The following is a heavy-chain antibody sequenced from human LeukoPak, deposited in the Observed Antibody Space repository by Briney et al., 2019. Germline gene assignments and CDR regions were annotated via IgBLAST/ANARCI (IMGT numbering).Heavy chain of an antibody. Sequence: PSETLSLTCTVSGGSVSSYYWSWIRQPPGKGLEWIGYIYYSGSTNYNPSLKSRVTISVDTSKNQFSPKLSSVTAADTAVYYCAREYSSGWYGFDYWGQGTLVTVSS. D-gene: IGHD6-19*01. J-gene: IGHJ4*02. CDR3: AREYSSGWYGFDY. CDR2: IYYSGST. CDR1: GGSVSSYY. V-gene: IGHV4-59*02.